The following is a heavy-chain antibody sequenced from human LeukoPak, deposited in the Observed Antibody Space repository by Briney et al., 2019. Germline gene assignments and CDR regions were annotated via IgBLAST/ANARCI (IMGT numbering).Heavy chain of an antibody. CDR1: GGTFSSYA. CDR3: ARDFSSWYERPHTGFDY. D-gene: IGHD6-13*01. CDR2: IIPIFGTA. Sequence: SVKVSCKAYGGTFSSYAISWVRQAPGQGLEWMGGIIPIFGTANYAQKFQGRVTITADESTSAAYMELSSLRSEDTAVYYCARDFSSWYERPHTGFDYWGQGTLVTVSS. V-gene: IGHV1-69*13. J-gene: IGHJ4*02.